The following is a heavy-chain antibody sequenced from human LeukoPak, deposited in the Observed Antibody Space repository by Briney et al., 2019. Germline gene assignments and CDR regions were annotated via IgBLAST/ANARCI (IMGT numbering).Heavy chain of an antibody. V-gene: IGHV3-15*01. CDR1: GFTFSNAW. J-gene: IGHJ4*02. Sequence: GGSLRLSCAASGFTFSNAWMSWVRQAPGKGLEWVGLIKSKTDGGTTDYAAPVKGRFTISRDDSKNTLYLQMNSLKTEDTAIYYCMSDLDNWGQGTLVTVSS. CDR2: IKSKTDGGTT. CDR3: MSDLDN.